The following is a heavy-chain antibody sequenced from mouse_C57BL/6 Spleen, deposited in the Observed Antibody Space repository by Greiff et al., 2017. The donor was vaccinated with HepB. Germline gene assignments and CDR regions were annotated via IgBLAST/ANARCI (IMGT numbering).Heavy chain of an antibody. V-gene: IGHV1-26*01. CDR2: INPNNGGT. J-gene: IGHJ4*01. D-gene: IGHD2-4*01. Sequence: EVQLQQSGPELVKPGASVKISCKASGYTFTDYYMNWVKQSHGKSLEWIGDINPNNGGTSYNQKFKGKATLTVDKASSTAYMALRSLTSEDSAVYYCARPRLRNYAMDYWGQGTSVTVSS. CDR3: ARPRLRNYAMDY. CDR1: GYTFTDYY.